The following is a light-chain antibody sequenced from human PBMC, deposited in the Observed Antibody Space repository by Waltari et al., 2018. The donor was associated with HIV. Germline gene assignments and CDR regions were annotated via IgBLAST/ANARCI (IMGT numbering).Light chain of an antibody. Sequence: DIVMTQSPLSLSVTPGEPASISCRSSHSLLHSNGYNYLDWYLQKPGQSPQLLIYLGSNRASGVPDRFSGSGSGTDFTLKITRVEAEDVGVYYCMQALQTPWTFGQGTKVEIK. CDR1: HSLLHSNGYNY. V-gene: IGKV2-28*01. CDR3: MQALQTPWT. CDR2: LGS. J-gene: IGKJ1*01.